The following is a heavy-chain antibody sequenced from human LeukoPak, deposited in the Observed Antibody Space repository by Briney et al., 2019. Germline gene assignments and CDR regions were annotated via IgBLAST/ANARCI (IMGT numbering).Heavy chain of an antibody. CDR2: FDPEDGET. V-gene: IGHV1-24*01. CDR3: ATAIGSGIDWFDP. J-gene: IGHJ5*02. D-gene: IGHD3-10*01. Sequence: ASVKVSCKVPGYTLTELSMHWVRQAPGKGLEWMGGFDPEDGETIYAQKFQGRVTMTEDTSTDTAYMELSSLRSEDTAVYYCATAIGSGIDWFDPWGQGTLVTVSS. CDR1: GYTLTELS.